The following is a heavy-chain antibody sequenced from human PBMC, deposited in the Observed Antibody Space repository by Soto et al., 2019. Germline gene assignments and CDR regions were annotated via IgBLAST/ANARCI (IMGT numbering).Heavy chain of an antibody. CDR2: IGPFEAHAP. D-gene: IGHD2-8*01. CDR1: GYPFGDYA. Sequence: EVQLLESGGDLVHPGGTLILSCVGSGYPFGDYAIRWVRQAPGKGLEWVSAIGPFEAHAPAYAASVKGRFTISRDNSRNILFLQMTNLRAGDTGVYYCARDAIPYNGWDDAFDLWGQGTVVTVSS. J-gene: IGHJ3*01. CDR3: ARDAIPYNGWDDAFDL. V-gene: IGHV3-23*01.